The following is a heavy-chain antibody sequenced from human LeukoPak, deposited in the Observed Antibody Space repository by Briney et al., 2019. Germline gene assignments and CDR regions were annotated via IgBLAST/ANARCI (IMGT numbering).Heavy chain of an antibody. J-gene: IGHJ3*02. CDR1: GFTFSDYH. D-gene: IGHD3-10*01. V-gene: IGHV3-11*05. CDR3: AREVTMVRGVIISGAFDI. Sequence: PGGSLRLSCAASGFTFSDYHMSWIRQAPGKGLDWLPSISSSGSYTKYADSVKGRFTISRDNAKSSLYLQMSSLRAEDTAVYYCAREVTMVRGVIISGAFDIWGQGTMVTVSS. CDR2: ISSSGSYT.